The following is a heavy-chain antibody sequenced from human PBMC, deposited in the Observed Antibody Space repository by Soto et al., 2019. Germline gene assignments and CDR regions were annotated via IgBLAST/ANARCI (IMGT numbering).Heavy chain of an antibody. V-gene: IGHV1-69*12. D-gene: IGHD1-20*01. J-gene: IGHJ6*02. Sequence: QVQLVQSGAEVKKPGSSVKVSCKASGGTFSSYAISWVRQAPGQGLEWMGGIIPIFGTANYAQQFQGRVTXXAXEXXSTAYMELSSLRSEDTAVYYCARGGITGTPYGMDVWGQGTTVTVSS. CDR3: ARGGITGTPYGMDV. CDR1: GGTFSSYA. CDR2: IIPIFGTA.